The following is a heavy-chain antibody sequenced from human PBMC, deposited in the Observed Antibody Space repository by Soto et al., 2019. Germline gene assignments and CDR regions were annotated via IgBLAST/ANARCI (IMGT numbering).Heavy chain of an antibody. V-gene: IGHV1-3*01. D-gene: IGHD2-15*01. CDR2: INAGNGNT. Sequence: GVSVKVSCKASGYTFTGYYMHWVRQAPGQRLEWMGWINAGNGNTKYSQKFQGRVTITRDTSASTAYMELSSLRSEDTAVYYCARDLGGWPDYWGQGTLVTVSS. CDR3: ARDLGGWPDY. CDR1: GYTFTGYY. J-gene: IGHJ4*02.